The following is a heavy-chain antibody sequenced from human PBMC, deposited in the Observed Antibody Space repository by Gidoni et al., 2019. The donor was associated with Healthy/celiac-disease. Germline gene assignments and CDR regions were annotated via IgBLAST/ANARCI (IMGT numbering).Heavy chain of an antibody. V-gene: IGHV3-23*01. CDR1: GFTVSSYA. CDR2: ISGSGGSK. Sequence: DVQLLESGGGCVQPGGSLRLSCAASGFTVSSYAMSWVRQAPGKGLEWISDISGSGGSKYYSDSVKGRFTIARDNSKNTLYLQMNSLRAEDTAVYYCAKDLLRGYKRDAFDIWGQGTMVTVSS. J-gene: IGHJ3*02. CDR3: AKDLLRGYKRDAFDI. D-gene: IGHD2-15*01.